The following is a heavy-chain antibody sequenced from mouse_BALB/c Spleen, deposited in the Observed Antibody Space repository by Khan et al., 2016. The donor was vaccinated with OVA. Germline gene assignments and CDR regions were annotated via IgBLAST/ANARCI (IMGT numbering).Heavy chain of an antibody. CDR2: IYPGSNNT. V-gene: IGHV1-77*01. J-gene: IGHJ3*01. CDR3: AREWGVLFPY. Sequence: VQLQESGAELARPGASVKMSCKASGYTFTDYNINWVKQSTGQGLEWIGEIYPGSNNTYYNEKFKGKATLTEDTSSSTAYMQISGLTSDDSSFYFCAREWGVLFPYWGQGTLVTGSA. CDR1: GYTFTDYN.